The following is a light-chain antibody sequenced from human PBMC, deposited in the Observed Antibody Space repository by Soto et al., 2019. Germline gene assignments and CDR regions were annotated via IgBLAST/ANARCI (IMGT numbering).Light chain of an antibody. J-gene: IGLJ1*01. CDR3: SSYASSTTSYV. Sequence: NNSDVGSYNLVSWYQQHPGKAPKLMIYEGSKRPSGVSNRFSGSKSGNTASLTISGLQAEDEADYYCSSYASSTTSYVFGTRTKVTVL. CDR1: NSDVGSYNL. V-gene: IGLV2-14*02. CDR2: EGS.